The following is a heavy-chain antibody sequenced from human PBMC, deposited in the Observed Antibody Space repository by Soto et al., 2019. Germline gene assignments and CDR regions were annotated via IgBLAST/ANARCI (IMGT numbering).Heavy chain of an antibody. CDR3: RGVVVPAAILGWFDP. CDR1: GGSFSGYY. CDR2: INHSGST. Sequence: QVQLQQWGAGLLKPSETLSLTCAVYGGSFSGYYWSWIRQPPGKGLEWIGEINHSGSTNYNPSLKSRVTISVVTSKIQFSLKLSSVTAADTAVYYCRGVVVPAAILGWFDPWGQGTLVTVSS. D-gene: IGHD2-2*01. V-gene: IGHV4-34*01. J-gene: IGHJ5*02.